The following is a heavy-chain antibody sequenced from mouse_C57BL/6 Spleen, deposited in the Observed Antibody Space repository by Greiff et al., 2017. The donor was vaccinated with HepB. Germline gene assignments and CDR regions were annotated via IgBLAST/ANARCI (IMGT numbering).Heavy chain of an antibody. J-gene: IGHJ1*03. CDR1: GFTFSSYA. CDR3: ARDAYYSLYWYFDV. D-gene: IGHD2-12*01. CDR2: ISDGGSYT. V-gene: IGHV5-4*01. Sequence: EVKLMESGGGLVKPGGSLKLSCAASGFTFSSYAMSWVRQTPEKRLEWVATISDGGSYTYYPDNVKGRFTISRDNAKNNLYLQMSHLKSEDTAMYYCARDAYYSLYWYFDVWGTGTTVTVSS.